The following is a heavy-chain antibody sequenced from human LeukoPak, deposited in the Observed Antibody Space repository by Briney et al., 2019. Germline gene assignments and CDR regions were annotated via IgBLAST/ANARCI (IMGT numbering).Heavy chain of an antibody. Sequence: SETLSLTCTVSGGSLSSHIYFWGWLRQPPGKWLEWMVILYYIGSNSYNPSLKSRVTISVDTSKTQFSLNLTSVPAADTAVYYCASHWDRDCSTIHCAFDYWARGPWSPSP. V-gene: IGHV4-39*01. J-gene: IGHJ4*02. CDR1: GGSLSSHIYF. CDR3: ASHWDRDCSTIHCAFDY. D-gene: IGHD2-2*01. CDR2: LYYIGSN.